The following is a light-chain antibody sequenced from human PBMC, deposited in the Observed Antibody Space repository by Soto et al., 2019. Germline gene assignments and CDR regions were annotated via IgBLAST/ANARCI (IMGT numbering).Light chain of an antibody. CDR1: SSNIGAGYD. Sequence: QSVLTQPPSVSGAPGQRVTISCTGSSSNIGAGYDVHWYQQLPGTAPKLLIYGNSNRPSGVPDRFSGSKSGTSASLAITGIQAEDEADYYCQSYDSSLSGYVFGTGTKVNVL. J-gene: IGLJ1*01. CDR3: QSYDSSLSGYV. V-gene: IGLV1-40*01. CDR2: GNS.